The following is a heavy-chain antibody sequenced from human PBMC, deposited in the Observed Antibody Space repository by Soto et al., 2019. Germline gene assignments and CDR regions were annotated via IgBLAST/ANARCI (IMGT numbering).Heavy chain of an antibody. V-gene: IGHV4-30-4*01. CDR3: ARVGGFGATTIDY. J-gene: IGHJ4*02. D-gene: IGHD3-10*01. CDR1: GGSISSGDYY. Sequence: QVQLQESGPGLVKPSQTLSLTCTVSGGSISSGDYYWSWIRQPPGKGLEWIGYIYYSGSTYYNPSLKSRVTISVETSKNQCSLKLSSVTAADTAVYYCARVGGFGATTIDYWGQGTLVTVSS. CDR2: IYYSGST.